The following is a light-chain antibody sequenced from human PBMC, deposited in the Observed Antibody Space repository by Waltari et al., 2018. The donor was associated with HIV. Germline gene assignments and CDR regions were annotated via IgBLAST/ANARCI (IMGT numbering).Light chain of an antibody. V-gene: IGKV4-1*01. CDR1: QNVFYSSNNRNY. CDR2: WAS. J-gene: IGKJ4*01. Sequence: DIVMTQSPDSLAVSLGERATIKCKSSQNVFYSSNNRNYLSWYQQKPGQPPKLLFYWASSRQSGGPDRFSCSGSGTDFTLTISSLQAEDVAVYFCQQTYSIPPTFGGGTKVEI. CDR3: QQTYSIPPT.